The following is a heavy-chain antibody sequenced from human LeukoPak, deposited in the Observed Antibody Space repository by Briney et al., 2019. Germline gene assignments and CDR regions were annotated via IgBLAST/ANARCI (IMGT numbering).Heavy chain of an antibody. J-gene: IGHJ4*02. CDR3: ARQGGVLALCDY. V-gene: IGHV5-51*01. D-gene: IGHD2-15*01. CDR2: IYPGDSDT. Sequence: PGGSLRLSCKGSGYSFTSYWIGWVRQMPGKGLEWMGIIYPGDSDTRYSQSFQGQVTILADKSISTAYLQWSSLKASDIAMYYCARQGGVLALCDYWGQGTLVTVSS. CDR1: GYSFTSYW.